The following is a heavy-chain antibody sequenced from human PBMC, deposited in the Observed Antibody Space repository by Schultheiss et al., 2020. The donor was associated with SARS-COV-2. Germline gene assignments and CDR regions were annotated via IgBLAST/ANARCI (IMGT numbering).Heavy chain of an antibody. J-gene: IGHJ6*02. CDR2: INPNSGGT. CDR1: GYTFTGYY. CDR3: ATLPQQLGYYYGMDV. D-gene: IGHD6-13*01. Sequence: ASVKVSCKASGYTFTGYYMHWVRQAPGQGLEWMGWINPNSGGTNYAQKFQGRVTMTRDTSISTAYMELSRLRSDDTAVYYCATLPQQLGYYYGMDVWGQGTTVTVSS. V-gene: IGHV1-2*02.